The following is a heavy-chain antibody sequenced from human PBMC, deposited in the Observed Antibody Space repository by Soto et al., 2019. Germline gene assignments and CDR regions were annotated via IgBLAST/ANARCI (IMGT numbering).Heavy chain of an antibody. CDR3: ARIPVELERPNYYYGMDV. CDR2: INHSGST. CDR1: GGSFSGYY. D-gene: IGHD1-1*01. J-gene: IGHJ6*02. V-gene: IGHV4-34*01. Sequence: SETLSLTCAVYGGSFSGYYWSWIRQPPGKGLEWIGEINHSGSTYYNPSLKSRVTISVDTSKNQFSLKLSSVTAADTAVYYCARIPVELERPNYYYGMDVWGQGTTVTVSS.